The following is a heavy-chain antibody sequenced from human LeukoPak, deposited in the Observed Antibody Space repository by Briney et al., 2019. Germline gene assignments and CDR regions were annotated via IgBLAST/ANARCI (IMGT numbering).Heavy chain of an antibody. CDR2: IYHSGST. V-gene: IGHV4-4*02. CDR3: ARGILDCSGGSCYGGEFDY. D-gene: IGHD2-15*01. CDR1: GGSISSSNW. Sequence: SETLSLTCAVSGGSISSSNWWSWVRQPPGKGLEWIGEIYHSGSTNYNPSLKSRVTISVDKSKNQFSLKLSSVTAADTAVYYCARGILDCSGGSCYGGEFDYWGQGTLVTVSS. J-gene: IGHJ4*02.